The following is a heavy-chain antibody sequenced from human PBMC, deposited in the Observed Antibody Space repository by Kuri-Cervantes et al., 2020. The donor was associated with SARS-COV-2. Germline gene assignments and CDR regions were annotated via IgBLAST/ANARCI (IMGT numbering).Heavy chain of an antibody. D-gene: IGHD1-1*01. CDR3: VRDGDHWNFDY. CDR2: INPDGSYT. Sequence: LTCAASGFTFSGLWIHWGRQAPGKGLGWVSRINPDGSYTNNADSVKGRFTLSRDNAKNMLFLQMNSLRAEDTAVYYCVRDGDHWNFDYWGQGTLVTVSS. J-gene: IGHJ4*02. V-gene: IGHV3-74*01. CDR1: GFTFSGLW.